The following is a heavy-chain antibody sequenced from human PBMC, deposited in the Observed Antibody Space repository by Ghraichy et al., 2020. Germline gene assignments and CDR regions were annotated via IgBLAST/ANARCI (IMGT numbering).Heavy chain of an antibody. CDR1: GFTFSSYG. CDR2: ISYDGSNK. J-gene: IGHJ4*02. D-gene: IGHD6-6*01. CDR3: AKEHSSSPLFDY. Sequence: GGSLRLSCAASGFTFSSYGMHWVRQAPGKGLEWVAVISYDGSNKYYADSVKGRFTISRDNSKNTLYLQMNSLRAEDTAVYYCAKEHSSSPLFDYWGQGTLVTVSS. V-gene: IGHV3-30*18.